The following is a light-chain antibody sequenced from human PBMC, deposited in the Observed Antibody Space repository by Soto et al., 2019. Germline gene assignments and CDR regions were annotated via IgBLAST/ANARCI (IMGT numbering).Light chain of an antibody. J-gene: IGLJ1*01. CDR2: EVN. CDR3: SSYAGSSNV. CDR1: NSDVGGYNY. Sequence: QSVLTQPPSASSSPGQSVAISCTGANSDVGGYNYVFSYQQHPSKAPHIMIYEVNRRPSGVPHRFSAYKSGTTAPLTVSGLPAEDEDDYYRSSYAGSSNVFGTGTKVTVL. V-gene: IGLV2-8*01.